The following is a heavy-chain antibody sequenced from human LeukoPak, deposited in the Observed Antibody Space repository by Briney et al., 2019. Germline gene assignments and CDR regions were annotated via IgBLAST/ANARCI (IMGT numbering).Heavy chain of an antibody. D-gene: IGHD6-13*01. V-gene: IGHV3-7*01. CDR3: AKDLTAAGYSVSDY. CDR2: IKQDGSEK. Sequence: PGGSLRLSCAASGFTFSIYWMSWVRQAPGKGLEWVANIKQDGSEKFYVNSVRGRFTISRDNAKNSLFLRMNSLRAEDTAVYYCAKDLTAAGYSVSDYWGKGTLVIVSS. J-gene: IGHJ4*02. CDR1: GFTFSIYW.